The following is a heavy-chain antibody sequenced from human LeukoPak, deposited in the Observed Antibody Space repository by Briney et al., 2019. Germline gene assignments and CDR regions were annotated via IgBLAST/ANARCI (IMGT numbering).Heavy chain of an antibody. CDR1: GFTFSSYG. Sequence: GGSLRLSCAASGFTFSSYGMYWVRQAPGKGLEWVAFTRYDGSNKYYADSVKGRFTISRDDSKNTLYLKMNSLRAEDTAVYYCARAASWSPIGDSYYYMDVWGKGTTVAISS. V-gene: IGHV3-30*02. J-gene: IGHJ6*03. D-gene: IGHD6-13*01. CDR2: TRYDGSNK. CDR3: ARAASWSPIGDSYYYMDV.